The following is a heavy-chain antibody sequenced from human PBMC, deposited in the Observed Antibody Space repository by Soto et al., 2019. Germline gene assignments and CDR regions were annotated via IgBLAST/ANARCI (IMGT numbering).Heavy chain of an antibody. CDR2: ISAYNGNT. V-gene: IGHV1-18*01. CDR1: GYTFTTYE. D-gene: IGHD2-21*02. J-gene: IGHJ6*02. Sequence: ASVKVSCKGSGYTFTTYEINWVRQAPGQGLEWMGWISAYNGNTNYAQKLQGRVTMTTDTSTSTAYMELSSLRSEDTAVYYCARDPYCGGDCPPRDVWGQGTTVTVSS. CDR3: ARDPYCGGDCPPRDV.